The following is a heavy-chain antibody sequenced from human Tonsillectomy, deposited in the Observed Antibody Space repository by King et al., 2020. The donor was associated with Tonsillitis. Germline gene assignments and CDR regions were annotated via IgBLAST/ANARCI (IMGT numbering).Heavy chain of an antibody. CDR2: IIPIFGTA. J-gene: IGHJ4*02. CDR3: ARGKVKSRYCGGDCYSGVY. D-gene: IGHD2-21*02. Sequence: QLVQSGAEVKKPGSSVKVSCKASGGTFSSYAISWVRQAPGQGLEWMGGIIPIFGTANYAQKFQGRVTITADKSTSTAYMELSSLRSEDTAVYYCARGKVKSRYCGGDCYSGVYWGQGTLVTVSS. V-gene: IGHV1-69*14. CDR1: GGTFSSYA.